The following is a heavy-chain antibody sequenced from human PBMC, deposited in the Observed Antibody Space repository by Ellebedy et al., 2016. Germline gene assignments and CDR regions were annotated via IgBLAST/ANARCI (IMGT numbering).Heavy chain of an antibody. CDR3: ATKVVAGFFDY. D-gene: IGHD6-19*01. J-gene: IGHJ4*02. CDR1: GFTFSSYA. CDR2: ISSSSSYI. V-gene: IGHV3-21*04. Sequence: GESLKISXAASGFTFSSYAMSWVRQAPGKGLEWVSSISSSSSYIYYADSVKGRFTISRDNAKNSLYLQMNSLRAEDTAVYYCATKVVAGFFDYWGQGTLVTVSS.